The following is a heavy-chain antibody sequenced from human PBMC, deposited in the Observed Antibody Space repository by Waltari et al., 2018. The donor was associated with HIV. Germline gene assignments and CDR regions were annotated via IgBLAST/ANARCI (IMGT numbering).Heavy chain of an antibody. CDR2: IYYSGRA. Sequence: QLQLQASGPGLVKPSATLSLTCTVPRDSRRSSRYFLGWIRQPPGKGLEWIGRIYYSGRAYYNPSLQSRVTISVDTSKNQFSLKLSSVTAADTAVYYCARHALRVGASYWYFDLWGRGTLVTVSS. D-gene: IGHD1-26*01. CDR1: RDSRRSSRYF. J-gene: IGHJ2*01. CDR3: ARHALRVGASYWYFDL. V-gene: IGHV4-39*01.